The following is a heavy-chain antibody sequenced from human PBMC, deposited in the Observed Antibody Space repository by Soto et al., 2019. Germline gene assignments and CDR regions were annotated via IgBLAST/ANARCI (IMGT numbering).Heavy chain of an antibody. CDR1: GFTFSDHW. CDR2: IKGDGSIT. J-gene: IGHJ6*02. Sequence: EVQLVESGGGLVKPGGSLRLSCAASGFTFSDHWIHWVRQGPGEGLVWVSRIKGDGSITNYADSVKGRFTISRDNAKNTVYLQINSLRVEDTALYYCARGLRGAYGMDVWGQGTTVTVSS. D-gene: IGHD2-21*01. CDR3: ARGLRGAYGMDV. V-gene: IGHV3-74*01.